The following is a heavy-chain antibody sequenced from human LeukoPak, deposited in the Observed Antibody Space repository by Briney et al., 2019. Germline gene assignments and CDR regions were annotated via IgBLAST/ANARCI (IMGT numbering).Heavy chain of an antibody. CDR1: GGSFSGYY. J-gene: IGHJ5*02. V-gene: IGHV4-34*01. Sequence: SETLSLTCAVYGGSFSGYYWSWVRQPPGKGLEWIGEINHSGSTNYNPSLKSRVTISVDTSKNQFSLKLTSVTAADTAVYYCASRYVSSEVVMIPTAKNSWFDPWGQGTLVTVSS. CDR3: ASRYVSSEVVMIPTAKNSWFDP. CDR2: INHSGST. D-gene: IGHD3-3*01.